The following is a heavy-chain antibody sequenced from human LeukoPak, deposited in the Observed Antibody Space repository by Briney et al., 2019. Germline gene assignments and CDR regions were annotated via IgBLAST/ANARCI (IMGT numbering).Heavy chain of an antibody. J-gene: IGHJ6*03. CDR3: ARGGELEMASIAPGYYYMDV. Sequence: SSVKVSCKASGGTFSSYAISWVRQAPGQGLEWMGGIIPIFGTANYAQKFQGRVTITADKSTSTAYMELSSLRSEDTAVYYCARGGELEMASIAPGYYYMDVWGKGTTVTVSS. D-gene: IGHD5-24*01. CDR1: GGTFSSYA. V-gene: IGHV1-69*06. CDR2: IIPIFGTA.